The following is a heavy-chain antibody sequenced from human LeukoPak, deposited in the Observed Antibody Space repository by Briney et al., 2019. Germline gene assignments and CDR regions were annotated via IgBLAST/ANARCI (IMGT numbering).Heavy chain of an antibody. CDR1: GFIVSSNY. J-gene: IGHJ4*02. D-gene: IGHD3-22*01. V-gene: IGHV3-53*01. Sequence: GGSLRLSCAASGFIVSSNYMSWVRQAPGKGLEWVSVMYGGGTTYYADSVKGRFTISRDNSKNTLYLQMNSLRAEDTAVYYCARGKSSGYYLGDDPYVDYWGQGTLVTVSS. CDR2: MYGGGTT. CDR3: ARGKSSGYYLGDDPYVDY.